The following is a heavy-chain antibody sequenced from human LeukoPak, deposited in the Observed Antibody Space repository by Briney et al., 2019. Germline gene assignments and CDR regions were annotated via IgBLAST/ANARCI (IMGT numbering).Heavy chain of an antibody. CDR3: TTDADFWSGIVQDYYGMDV. V-gene: IGHV3-23*01. CDR1: GFTFNTYA. D-gene: IGHD3-3*01. J-gene: IGHJ6*02. Sequence: GGSLRLSCAASGFTFNTYAMSWVRQAPGKGLECVSTISGSGTATYYADSVKGRFTISRDDSKNTLYLQMNSLKTEDTAVYYCTTDADFWSGIVQDYYGMDVWGQGTTVTVSS. CDR2: ISGSGTAT.